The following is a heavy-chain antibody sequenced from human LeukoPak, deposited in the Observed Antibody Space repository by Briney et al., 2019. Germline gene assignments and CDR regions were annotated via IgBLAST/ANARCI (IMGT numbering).Heavy chain of an antibody. J-gene: IGHJ2*01. CDR2: INSDGSST. D-gene: IGHD6-13*01. CDR1: GFTFINYS. Sequence: GGSLRLSCTASGFTFINYSMNWVRQAPGKGLEWVSRINSDGSSTDYADSVEGRFTISRDNAENTLYLQMSSLRADDTAVYYCARTGSAWYAWCFDLWGRGTLATVSS. V-gene: IGHV3-74*01. CDR3: ARTGSAWYAWCFDL.